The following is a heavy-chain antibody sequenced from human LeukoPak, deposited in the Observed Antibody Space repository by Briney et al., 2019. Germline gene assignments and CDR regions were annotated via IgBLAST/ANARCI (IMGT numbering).Heavy chain of an antibody. Sequence: SETLSLTCTVSGGSISSYYWSWIRQPAGKGLEWIGRIYTSGSTNYNPSLKSRVTMSVDTSKNQFSLKLSSVTAADTAVYYCARAHVRGGYVSSFDYWGQGTLVTVSS. CDR2: IYTSGST. J-gene: IGHJ4*02. CDR3: ARAHVRGGYVSSFDY. D-gene: IGHD5-12*01. CDR1: GGSISSYY. V-gene: IGHV4-4*07.